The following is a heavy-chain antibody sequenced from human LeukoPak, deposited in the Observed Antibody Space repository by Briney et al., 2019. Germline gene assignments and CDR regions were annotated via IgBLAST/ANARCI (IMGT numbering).Heavy chain of an antibody. Sequence: ASVKVSCKASGGTFISYAISWVRQAPGQGLEWMGGIIPIFGTANYAQKFQGRVTITADESTSTAYMELSSLRSEDTAVYYCARSLHFSSSNPYFDYWGQGTLVTVSS. J-gene: IGHJ4*02. CDR3: ARSLHFSSSNPYFDY. D-gene: IGHD6-13*01. V-gene: IGHV1-69*13. CDR2: IIPIFGTA. CDR1: GGTFISYA.